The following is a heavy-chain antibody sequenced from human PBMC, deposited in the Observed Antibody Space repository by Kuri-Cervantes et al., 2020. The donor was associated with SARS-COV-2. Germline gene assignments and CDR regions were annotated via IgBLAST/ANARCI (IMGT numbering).Heavy chain of an antibody. CDR3: ARDSRGYSYGYGHLFDY. Sequence: GESLKISCAASGFTFSSYAMSWVRQAPGKGLEWVSAISGSGGSTYYADSVKGRFTISRDNSKNTLYLQMNSLRAEDTAVYYCARDSRGYSYGYGHLFDYWGQGTLVTVSS. J-gene: IGHJ4*02. V-gene: IGHV3-23*01. CDR2: ISGSGGST. CDR1: GFTFSSYA. D-gene: IGHD5-18*01.